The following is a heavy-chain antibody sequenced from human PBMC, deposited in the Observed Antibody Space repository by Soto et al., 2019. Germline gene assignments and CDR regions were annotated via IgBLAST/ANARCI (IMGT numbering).Heavy chain of an antibody. V-gene: IGHV5-10-1*01. CDR2: IDPSDSYT. CDR1: GYSFTIYW. CDR3: ARHSTTLVRGVTAAFDV. D-gene: IGHD3-10*01. J-gene: IGHJ3*01. Sequence: GESLKISCKGSGYSFTIYWISWVRQMPWKGLEWMGMIDPSDSYTNYSPSFQGHVTISADKSISTAYLQWSRLKASDTAMYYCARHSTTLVRGVTAAFDVWGQGKMVTVSS.